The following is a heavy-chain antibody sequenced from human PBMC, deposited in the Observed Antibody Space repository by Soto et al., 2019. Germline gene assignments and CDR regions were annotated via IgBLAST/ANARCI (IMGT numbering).Heavy chain of an antibody. CDR2: IRQDGSEK. D-gene: IGHD1-1*01. CDR3: ARAGRVRLDAFDI. V-gene: IGHV3-7*01. Sequence: GGSLRLSCAASGFTFSSYWMSWVRQAPGKGLEWVANIRQDGSEKYYVDSVKGRFTISRDNAKNSLYLQMNSLRAEDTAVYYCARAGRVRLDAFDIWGQGTMVTVSS. CDR1: GFTFSSYW. J-gene: IGHJ3*02.